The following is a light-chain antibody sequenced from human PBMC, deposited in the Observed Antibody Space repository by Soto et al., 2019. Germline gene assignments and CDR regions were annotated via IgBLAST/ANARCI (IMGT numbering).Light chain of an antibody. Sequence: NFMLTQPHSVSESPGKTVTISCTRSSGSIASNYVQWYQQRPGSAPTTVIYEDDQRPSGVPDRFSGSIDSSSNSASLTISGLRTEDEADNYCQSYDSSIYVVFGGGTKLTVL. CDR1: SGSIASNY. V-gene: IGLV6-57*04. CDR3: QSYDSSIYVV. J-gene: IGLJ2*01. CDR2: EDD.